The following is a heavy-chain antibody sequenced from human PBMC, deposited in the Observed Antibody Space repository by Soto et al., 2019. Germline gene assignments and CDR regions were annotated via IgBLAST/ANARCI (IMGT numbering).Heavy chain of an antibody. D-gene: IGHD1-20*01. Sequence: QVQLQESGPGLVKPSGTLSLTCAVSGDSITSSAWWSCVRQPPGKGLEWIGEIHLGGTTNYNPSLXXRVTISVDKSQNQFSLSLNSVTAADTPIYYCARGDNWRLDLWGQGTLVTVSS. V-gene: IGHV4-4*02. CDR3: ARGDNWRLDL. J-gene: IGHJ5*02. CDR1: GDSITSSAW. CDR2: IHLGGTT.